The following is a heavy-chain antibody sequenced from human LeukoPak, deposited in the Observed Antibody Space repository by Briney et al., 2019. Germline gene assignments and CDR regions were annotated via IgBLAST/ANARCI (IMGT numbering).Heavy chain of an antibody. Sequence: PGRSLRLSCAASGFTFRSFEMNWVRQAPGKGLEWVSYFSSSGSPKYYADSVRGRFTISRDNAKNSLYLQMNSLRAEDTAVYYCASLSGAGSPYYWGQGTLVTVSS. J-gene: IGHJ4*02. CDR1: GFTFRSFE. V-gene: IGHV3-48*03. CDR3: ASLSGAGSPYY. D-gene: IGHD6-19*01. CDR2: FSSSGSPK.